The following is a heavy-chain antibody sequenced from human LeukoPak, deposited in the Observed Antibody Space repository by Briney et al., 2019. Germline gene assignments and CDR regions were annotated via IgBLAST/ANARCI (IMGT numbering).Heavy chain of an antibody. D-gene: IGHD4-23*01. V-gene: IGHV1-2*02. CDR2: INPNSGGT. CDR3: ARNYGGNVKYFQH. Sequence: GASVKVSCKASGYTFTGYYMHWVRQAPGQGLEWMGWINPNSGGTNYAQKFQGRVTMTRDTSISTAYMELSRLRSDDTAVYYCARNYGGNVKYFQHWGQGTLVTVSS. CDR1: GYTFTGYY. J-gene: IGHJ1*01.